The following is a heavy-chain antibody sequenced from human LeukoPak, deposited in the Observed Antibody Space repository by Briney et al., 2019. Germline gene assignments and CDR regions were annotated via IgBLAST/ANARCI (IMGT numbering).Heavy chain of an antibody. V-gene: IGHV3-49*04. CDR2: IRSKAYGGTT. Sequence: GGSLRLSCAASGFTFTTYAMSWVRQAPGKGLEWVGFIRSKAYGGTTEYAASVKGRFTISRDDSKSIAYLQMNSLKTEDTAVYYCTRGDDYVGWFDPWGQGTLVTVSS. J-gene: IGHJ5*02. CDR1: GFTFTTYA. D-gene: IGHD3-16*01. CDR3: TRGDDYVGWFDP.